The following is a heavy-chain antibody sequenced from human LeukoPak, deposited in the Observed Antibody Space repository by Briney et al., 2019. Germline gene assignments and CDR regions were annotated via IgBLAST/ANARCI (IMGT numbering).Heavy chain of an antibody. CDR3: ARGPMGDSSGYYYVSY. Sequence: ASVKVSCKASGYTFTSYDINWVRQATGQGLEWMGWMNPNSGNTGYAQKFQGRVTMTRNTSISTAYMELSSLRSADTAVYYCARGPMGDSSGYYYVSYWGQGTLVTVSS. CDR2: MNPNSGNT. CDR1: GYTFTSYD. V-gene: IGHV1-8*01. J-gene: IGHJ4*02. D-gene: IGHD3-22*01.